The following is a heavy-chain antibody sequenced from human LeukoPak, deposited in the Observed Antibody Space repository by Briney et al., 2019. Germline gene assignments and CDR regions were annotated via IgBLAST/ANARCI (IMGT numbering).Heavy chain of an antibody. CDR1: GGSISSSSYY. J-gene: IGHJ5*02. V-gene: IGHV4-39*01. Sequence: LXXTCTVSGGSISSSSYYWGWIRQPPGKGLEWIGSIYYSGSTYYNPSLKSRVTISVETTKNQFTLKLSSVTPADTAVYYCARLGRYDYVRFDPWGQGTLVTVSS. CDR3: ARLGRYDYVRFDP. CDR2: IYYSGST. D-gene: IGHD3-16*01.